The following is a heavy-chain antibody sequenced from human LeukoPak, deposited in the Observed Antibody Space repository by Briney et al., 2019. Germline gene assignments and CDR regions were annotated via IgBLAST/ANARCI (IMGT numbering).Heavy chain of an antibody. CDR3: ARDLFGGAIDY. CDR2: IYHSGST. V-gene: IGHV4-30-2*01. D-gene: IGHD3-10*01. Sequence: SETLSLTCAVSGGSISSGGYSWSWIRQPPGKGLEWIGYIYHSGSTYYNPSLKSRVTISVDRSKNQFSLKLSSVTAADTAVYYCARDLFGGAIDYWGQGTLVTVSS. CDR1: GGSISSGGYS. J-gene: IGHJ4*02.